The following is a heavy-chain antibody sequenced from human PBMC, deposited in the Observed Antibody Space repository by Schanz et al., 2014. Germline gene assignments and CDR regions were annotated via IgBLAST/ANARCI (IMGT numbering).Heavy chain of an antibody. CDR3: TRLRRADPNGFDV. D-gene: IGHD6-19*01. V-gene: IGHV1-69*02. CDR2: IMPLRGIG. CDR1: GDTFSKYN. Sequence: QVQLVQSGPEVKKPGSSVKVSCQAFGDTFSKYNIMWVRQVPGQGLEWLGRIMPLRGIGNNAWKFQDRLTITADKSMNITYRELSSLGTEDTAVYYCTRLRRADPNGFDVWGQGTTVAVS. J-gene: IGHJ6*02.